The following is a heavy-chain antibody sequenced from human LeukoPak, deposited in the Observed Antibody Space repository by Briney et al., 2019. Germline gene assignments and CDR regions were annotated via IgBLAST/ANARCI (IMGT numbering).Heavy chain of an antibody. Sequence: GASVKVSCKSSGGTFSGYAISWVRQAPGQGLEWMGGIIPIFGTANYAQKFQGRVTITADESTSTAYMELSSLRSEDTAVYYCARDLKDIVVVPAATKYNWFDPWGQGTLVTVSS. CDR2: IIPIFGTA. CDR3: ARDLKDIVVVPAATKYNWFDP. J-gene: IGHJ5*02. V-gene: IGHV1-69*13. CDR1: GGTFSGYA. D-gene: IGHD2-2*01.